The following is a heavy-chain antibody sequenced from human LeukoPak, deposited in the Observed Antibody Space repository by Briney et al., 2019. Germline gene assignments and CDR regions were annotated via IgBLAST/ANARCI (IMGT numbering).Heavy chain of an antibody. CDR1: GGSFSGYY. V-gene: IGHV4-34*01. D-gene: IGHD6-19*01. CDR2: INHGGST. Sequence: SETLSLTCAVYGGSFSGYYWSWIRQPPGKGLEWIGEINHGGSTNYNPSLKSRVTISVDTSKNQFSLKLSSVTAADTAVYYCASYQIAVAGTQRFDYWGQGTLVTVSS. CDR3: ASYQIAVAGTQRFDY. J-gene: IGHJ4*02.